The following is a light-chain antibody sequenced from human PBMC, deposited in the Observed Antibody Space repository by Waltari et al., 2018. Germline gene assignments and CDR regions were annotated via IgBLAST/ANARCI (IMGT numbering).Light chain of an antibody. CDR3: QQYYDYPRT. CDR2: AAS. V-gene: IGKV1-8*01. Sequence: AIRMTQSPSSFSASTGDRVTITCRASQAIGSYLAWYRQKPGRVPKLLISAASTLQSGVPSRFTGSGSGTDFTHTINCLQSEDFATYYCQQYYDYPRTFGQGTKVEVK. CDR1: QAIGSY. J-gene: IGKJ1*01.